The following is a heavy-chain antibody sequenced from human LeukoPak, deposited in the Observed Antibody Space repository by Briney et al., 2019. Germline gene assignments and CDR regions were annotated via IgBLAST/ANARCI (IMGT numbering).Heavy chain of an antibody. V-gene: IGHV3-30-3*01. CDR2: ISSDTIDE. D-gene: IGHD1-26*01. CDR1: GFTFSNYA. Sequence: PGGFLRLSCAASGFTFSNYAMHWVRQAPGKGLEWVAHISSDTIDEHYADSVKGRFTISRDNSENTLYLQMTSLRAEDTALYYCAKDREKPSQFDYWGQGTPVIVAS. J-gene: IGHJ4*02. CDR3: AKDREKPSQFDY.